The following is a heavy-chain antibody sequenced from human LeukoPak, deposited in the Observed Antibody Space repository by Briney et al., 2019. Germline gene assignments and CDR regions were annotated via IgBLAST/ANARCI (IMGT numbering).Heavy chain of an antibody. J-gene: IGHJ4*02. CDR2: IKPDGSEK. CDR3: ARERMYSGSGSTYPYYDY. V-gene: IGHV3-7*01. D-gene: IGHD3-10*01. Sequence: GGSLRLSCAASGFTFSSYWMSWVRQSPGKGLEWVANIKPDGSEKYFMDSVEGRFTISRDNAKNALYLEMNSLRAEDTAAYFCARERMYSGSGSTYPYYDYWGQGTLVTVSS. CDR1: GFTFSSYW.